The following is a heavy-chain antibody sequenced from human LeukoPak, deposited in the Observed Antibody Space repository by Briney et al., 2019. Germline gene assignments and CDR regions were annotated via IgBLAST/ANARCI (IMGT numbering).Heavy chain of an antibody. CDR1: GYTFTGYY. Sequence: ASVKVSCKASGYTFTGYYMHWVRQAPGQGLEWMGWINPNSGGTNYAQKFQGRVTMTRDTSISTAYMELSRLRSDDTAVYYCARDLGIYYYMDVWGKGTTVTISS. J-gene: IGHJ6*03. CDR3: ARDLGIYYYMDV. V-gene: IGHV1-2*02. CDR2: INPNSGGT. D-gene: IGHD1-26*01.